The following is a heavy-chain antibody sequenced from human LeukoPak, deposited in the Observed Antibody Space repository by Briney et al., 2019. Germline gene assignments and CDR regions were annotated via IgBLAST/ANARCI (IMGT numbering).Heavy chain of an antibody. V-gene: IGHV4-59*01. J-gene: IGHJ4*02. CDR2: LYYSVST. D-gene: IGHD5-18*01. Sequence: SETLSLTCTVSGGSISSYYWSWIRQPPGKGLEWIGYLYYSVSTNYNPSLKSRVTISVDTSKNQFYLKLSSVTAADTAVYYCARLGYSSGSVDYWGQGTLVTVSS. CDR1: GGSISSYY. CDR3: ARLGYSSGSVDY.